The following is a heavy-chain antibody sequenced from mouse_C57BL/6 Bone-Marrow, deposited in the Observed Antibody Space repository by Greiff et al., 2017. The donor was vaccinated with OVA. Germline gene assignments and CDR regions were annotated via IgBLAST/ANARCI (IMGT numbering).Heavy chain of an antibody. CDR1: GYTFTSYG. V-gene: IGHV1-81*01. CDR3: AREGTYYYGSSYYWYFDV. D-gene: IGHD1-1*01. CDR2: IYPRSGNT. J-gene: IGHJ1*03. Sequence: QVQLKESGAELARPGASVKLSCKASGYTFTSYGISWVKQRTGQGLEWIGEIYPRSGNTYYNEKFKGKATLTADKSSSTAYMELRSLTSEDSAVYCCAREGTYYYGSSYYWYFDVWGTGTTVTVSS.